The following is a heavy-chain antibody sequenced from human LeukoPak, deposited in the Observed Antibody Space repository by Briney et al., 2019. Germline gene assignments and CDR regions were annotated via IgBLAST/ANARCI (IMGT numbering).Heavy chain of an antibody. CDR2: INWNGGDI. CDR3: ARGLVEMATIIWVSQYYFDY. D-gene: IGHD5-24*01. J-gene: IGHJ4*02. Sequence: PGGSLRLSCAASGFTFDDYGMSWVRQAPGKGLEWVSSINWNGGDIGYEDSVKGRFTISRDNAKNSLYLQMNSLRAEDTAVYYCARGLVEMATIIWVSQYYFDYWGQGTLVTVSS. CDR1: GFTFDDYG. V-gene: IGHV3-20*04.